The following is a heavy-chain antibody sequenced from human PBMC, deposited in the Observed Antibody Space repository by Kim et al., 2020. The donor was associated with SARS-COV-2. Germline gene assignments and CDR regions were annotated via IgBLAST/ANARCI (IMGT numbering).Heavy chain of an antibody. J-gene: IGHJ5*02. Sequence: PSLKSRVTISVDTSKNQFSLKLSSVTAADTAVYYCARGRPSLRKGNWFDPWGQGTLVTVSS. CDR3: ARGRPSLRKGNWFDP. V-gene: IGHV4-39*01. D-gene: IGHD6-6*01.